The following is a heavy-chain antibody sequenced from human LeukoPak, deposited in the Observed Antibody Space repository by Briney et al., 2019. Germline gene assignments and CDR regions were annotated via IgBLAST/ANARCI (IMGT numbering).Heavy chain of an antibody. CDR3: ASYYYDSSGYYVDY. CDR2: IIPIFGTA. J-gene: IGHJ4*02. V-gene: IGHV1-69*05. D-gene: IGHD3-22*01. CDR1: GGTFSSYA. Sequence: GASVKVSXKASGGTFSSYAISWVRQAPGQGLEWMGGIIPIFGTANYAQKFQGRVTITTDESTSTAYMELSSLRSEDTAVYYCASYYYDSSGYYVDYWGQGTLVTVSS.